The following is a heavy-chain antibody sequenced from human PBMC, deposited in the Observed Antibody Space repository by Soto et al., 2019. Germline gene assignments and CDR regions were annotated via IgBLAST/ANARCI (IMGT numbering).Heavy chain of an antibody. CDR2: IYYSGST. J-gene: IGHJ3*02. CDR3: ARAWLGKDDAFDI. D-gene: IGHD5-12*01. CDR1: GGSISSSSYY. Sequence: SETLSLTCTVSGGSISSSSYYWGWIRQPPGKGLEWIGSIYYSGSTYYNPSLKSRVTISVDTSKNQFSLKLSPVTAADTAVYYCARAWLGKDDAFDIWGQGTMVTVSS. V-gene: IGHV4-39*01.